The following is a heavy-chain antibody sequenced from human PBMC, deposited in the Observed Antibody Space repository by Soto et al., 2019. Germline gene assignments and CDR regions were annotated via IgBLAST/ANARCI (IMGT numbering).Heavy chain of an antibody. D-gene: IGHD3-16*01. Sequence: SVEASCKAPGYTFANYPMHWLRQAPGQTLEWMGWINAGNGYTKYSQKFQGRVTITRDTSASIAYMELSSLRSEDTAVYYCARAKIMTTLDYWGQGTLVNVSS. CDR2: INAGNGYT. CDR1: GYTFANYP. V-gene: IGHV1-3*01. CDR3: ARAKIMTTLDY. J-gene: IGHJ4*02.